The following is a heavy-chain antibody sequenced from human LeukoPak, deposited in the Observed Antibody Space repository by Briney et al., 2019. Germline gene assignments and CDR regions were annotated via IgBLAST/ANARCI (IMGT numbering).Heavy chain of an antibody. Sequence: PSETLSLTCAVYGGSFSGYYWGWIRQPPGKGLEWIGSIYYSGSTYYNPSLKSRVTISVDTSKNQFSLRLSSVTAADTAVYYCARVVPHYSGSYHAFDYWGQGTLVTVSS. J-gene: IGHJ4*02. V-gene: IGHV4-34*01. D-gene: IGHD1-26*01. CDR3: ARVVPHYSGSYHAFDY. CDR2: IYYSGST. CDR1: GGSFSGYY.